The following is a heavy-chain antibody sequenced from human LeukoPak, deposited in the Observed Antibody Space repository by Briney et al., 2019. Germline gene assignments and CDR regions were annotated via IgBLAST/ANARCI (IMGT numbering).Heavy chain of an antibody. CDR3: ARTMVRGDAFDI. J-gene: IGHJ3*02. CDR2: IYYSGST. V-gene: IGHV4-59*01. D-gene: IGHD3-10*01. CDR1: GGSISSYY. Sequence: SETLSLTCTVSGGSISSYYWSWIRQPPGKGLEWTGYIYYSGSTNYNPSLKSRVTISVDTSKNQFSLKLSSVTAADTAVYYCARTMVRGDAFDIWGQGTMVTVSS.